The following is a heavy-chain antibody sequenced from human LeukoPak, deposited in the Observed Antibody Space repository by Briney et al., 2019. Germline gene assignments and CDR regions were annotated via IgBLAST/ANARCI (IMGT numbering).Heavy chain of an antibody. CDR1: GFTFSSYT. CDR3: ARDRYDVLSPFDI. V-gene: IGHV3-48*02. Sequence: GGSLRLSCAASGFTFSSYTMSWVRQAPGKGPEWVSHISSTSDTIFYADSVKGRFTVSRDNAKDSPYLQMNSLRHEDTAVYYCARDRYDVLSPFDIWGLGTMVTVSP. J-gene: IGHJ3*02. CDR2: ISSTSDTI. D-gene: IGHD3-9*01.